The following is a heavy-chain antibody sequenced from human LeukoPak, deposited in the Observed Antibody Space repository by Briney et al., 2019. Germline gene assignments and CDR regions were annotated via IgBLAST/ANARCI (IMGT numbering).Heavy chain of an antibody. CDR2: IYHSGST. CDR3: ASSQWVAPGSY. Sequence: PSETLSLTCTVSGYSISSGYYWGWLRQPPGKRLEWVGSIYHSGSTYYNPSLKSRVTISVDTSKNQFSLKLSSVTVADTAVYYCASSQWVAPGSYWGQGILVTVSS. D-gene: IGHD1-26*01. J-gene: IGHJ4*02. V-gene: IGHV4-38-2*02. CDR1: GYSISSGYY.